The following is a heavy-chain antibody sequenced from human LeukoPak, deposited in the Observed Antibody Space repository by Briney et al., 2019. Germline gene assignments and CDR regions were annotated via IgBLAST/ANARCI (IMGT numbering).Heavy chain of an antibody. V-gene: IGHV4-34*01. CDR2: INHSGST. Sequence: KPSETPSLTCAVCGGSFSGYYWSWVRQPPGKGLEWIGEINHSGSTNYNPYLKSRVTISVDTSKNQFSLKLSSVTAADTAVYYCARDRKYLRFLAPWGQGTLVTVSS. CDR3: ARDRKYLRFLAP. CDR1: GGSFSGYY. D-gene: IGHD3-3*01. J-gene: IGHJ5*02.